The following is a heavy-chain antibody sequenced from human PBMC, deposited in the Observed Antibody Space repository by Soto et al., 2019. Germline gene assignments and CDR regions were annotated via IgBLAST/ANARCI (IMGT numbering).Heavy chain of an antibody. CDR1: GGTFSSYA. CDR3: ARDLKTTVKGAYYYYYYGMDV. V-gene: IGHV1-69*06. D-gene: IGHD4-17*01. Sequence: QVKLVQSGAEVKKPGSSVKVSCKASGGTFSSYAISWVRQAPGQGLEWMGGIIPIFGTANYAQKFQGRVTITADKSTSTAYMELSSLRSEDTAVYYCARDLKTTVKGAYYYYYYGMDVWGQGTTVTVSS. CDR2: IIPIFGTA. J-gene: IGHJ6*02.